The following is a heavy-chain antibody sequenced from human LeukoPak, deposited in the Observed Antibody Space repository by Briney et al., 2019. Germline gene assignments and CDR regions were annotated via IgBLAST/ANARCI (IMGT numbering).Heavy chain of an antibody. CDR3: ARQSEWFGELLEAPFDY. CDR1: GGSISSRSYY. D-gene: IGHD3-10*01. J-gene: IGHJ4*02. Sequence: SETLSLTCTVSGGSISSRSYYWGWIRQPPGKGLEWIGNIYYTGSTYYNPSLKSRVTTSVDTSKNQFSLKLGSVTAADTAVYYCARQSEWFGELLEAPFDYWGQGTLVTVSS. CDR2: IYYTGST. V-gene: IGHV4-39*01.